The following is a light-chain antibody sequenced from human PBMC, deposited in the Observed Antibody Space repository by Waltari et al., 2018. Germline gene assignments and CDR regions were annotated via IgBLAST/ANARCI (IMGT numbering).Light chain of an antibody. J-gene: IGKJ4*01. CDR3: QQYDNWPPLT. Sequence: VVMTQSPATLTVSPGERFTIPSSASQYNNSNLAWYQHRPLQATRLLIYGVSTRAAGSPARFSGSGSGIDFTLTISILQSEDFAVYYCQQYDNWPPLTFGGGTKVDIK. CDR2: GVS. V-gene: IGKV3-15*01. CDR1: QYNNSN.